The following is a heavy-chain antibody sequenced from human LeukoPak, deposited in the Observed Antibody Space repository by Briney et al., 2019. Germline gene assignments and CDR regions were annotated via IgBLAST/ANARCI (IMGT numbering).Heavy chain of an antibody. CDR2: INHSGST. CDR1: GGSFSGYY. Sequence: ASETLSLTCAVYGGSFSGYYWSWIRLPPGKGLEWIGEINHSGSTNYNPSLKSRVTISVDTSKNQFSLKLSSVTAADTAVYYCARGLQSDFDYWGQGTLVTVSS. J-gene: IGHJ4*02. V-gene: IGHV4-34*01. D-gene: IGHD4-11*01. CDR3: ARGLQSDFDY.